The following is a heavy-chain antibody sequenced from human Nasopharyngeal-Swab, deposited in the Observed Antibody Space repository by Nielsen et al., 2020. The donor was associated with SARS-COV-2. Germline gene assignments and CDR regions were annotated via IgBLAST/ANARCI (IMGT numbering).Heavy chain of an antibody. CDR3: ARDRIAAAGYYYYYYGMDV. J-gene: IGHJ6*02. Sequence: WIRQSPSRGLEWLGRTYYRSKWYNDYAVSVKSRITINPDTSKNQFSLQLNSVTPEDTAVYYCARDRIAAAGYYYYYYGMDVWGQGTTVTVSS. D-gene: IGHD6-13*01. V-gene: IGHV6-1*01. CDR2: TYYRSKWYN.